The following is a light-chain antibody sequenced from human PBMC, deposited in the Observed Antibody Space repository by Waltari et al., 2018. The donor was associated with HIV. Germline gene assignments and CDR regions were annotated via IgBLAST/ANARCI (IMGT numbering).Light chain of an antibody. CDR1: SLRSYY. V-gene: IGLV3-19*01. Sequence: SSELTQDPAVSVALGQTVRLTCQGDSLRSYYASWYQQKPGQAPVLVIYGKNNRPSGIPDRFSGSSSGNTASLTITGAQAEDEADYYCNCRDSSGLYVFGTGTKVTVL. CDR3: NCRDSSGLYV. CDR2: GKN. J-gene: IGLJ1*01.